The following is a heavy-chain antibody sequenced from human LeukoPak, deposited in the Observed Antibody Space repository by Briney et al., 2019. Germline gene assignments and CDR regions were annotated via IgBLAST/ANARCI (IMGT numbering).Heavy chain of an antibody. D-gene: IGHD3-10*01. CDR2: IHSRGDNT. CDR3: ARQILRGSYFYYLDA. J-gene: IGHJ6*03. Sequence: GGSLRLPCAASGFSFNSFGMSWVRQTPGKGLEWVSSIHSRGDNTHYADSLEGRFTISRDTWKNTVYLQMNRLRVEDTATYYCARQILRGSYFYYLDAWGTGTPVTVSS. V-gene: IGHV3-23*01. CDR1: GFSFNSFG.